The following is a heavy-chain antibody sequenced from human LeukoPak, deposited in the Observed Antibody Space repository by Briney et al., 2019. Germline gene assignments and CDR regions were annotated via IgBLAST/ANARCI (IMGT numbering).Heavy chain of an antibody. Sequence: ASVKVSCKASGYTFTSYGISWVRQAPGQGLEWMGCIDPDSGGTKSAQKFQGRVTMTRDTSISTASMELSRLRSDDTAVYYCAREYYDTSGTKYAFDIWGQGTTVTVSS. CDR2: IDPDSGGT. CDR3: AREYYDTSGTKYAFDI. J-gene: IGHJ3*02. V-gene: IGHV1-2*02. D-gene: IGHD3-22*01. CDR1: GYTFTSYG.